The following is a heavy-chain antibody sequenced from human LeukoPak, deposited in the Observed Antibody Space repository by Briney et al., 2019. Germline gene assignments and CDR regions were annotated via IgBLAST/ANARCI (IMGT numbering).Heavy chain of an antibody. CDR2: ISSSSSYI. CDR1: GFTFSSYS. J-gene: IGHJ3*02. Sequence: PGGSLRLSCAASGFTFSSYSMNWVRRAPGKGLEWVSSISSSSSYIYYADSVKGRFTISRDNAKNSLYLQMNSLRAEDTAVYYCARCAQWLVDAFDIWGQGTMVTVSS. V-gene: IGHV3-21*01. CDR3: ARCAQWLVDAFDI. D-gene: IGHD6-19*01.